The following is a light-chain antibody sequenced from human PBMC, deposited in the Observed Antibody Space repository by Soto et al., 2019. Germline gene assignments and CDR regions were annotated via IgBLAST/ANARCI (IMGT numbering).Light chain of an antibody. CDR1: QSVSSSY. CDR2: GAS. Sequence: EIVLTQSPGTLSLSPGERATLSCRASQSVSSSYLAWYQQKPGQAPRLLIYGASSRATGIPDRFSGSGSGTDFTLTISRLEPEDFAVYYRQQYGSSPWTFGQGTKVDIK. CDR3: QQYGSSPWT. J-gene: IGKJ1*01. V-gene: IGKV3-20*01.